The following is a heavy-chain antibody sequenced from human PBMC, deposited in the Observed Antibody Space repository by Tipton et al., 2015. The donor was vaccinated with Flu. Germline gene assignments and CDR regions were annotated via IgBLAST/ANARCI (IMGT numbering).Heavy chain of an antibody. J-gene: IGHJ4*02. CDR2: ISSNGGST. CDR3: AKGGAVAYYFDY. Sequence: SLRLSCSASGFTFSSYAMHWVRQAPGKGLEYVSAISSNGGSTYYADSVKGRFTISRDNSKNTLYLQMNSLRAEDTAVYYCAKGGAVAYYFDYWGQGTLVTVSS. CDR1: GFTFSSYA. D-gene: IGHD6-19*01. V-gene: IGHV3-64*04.